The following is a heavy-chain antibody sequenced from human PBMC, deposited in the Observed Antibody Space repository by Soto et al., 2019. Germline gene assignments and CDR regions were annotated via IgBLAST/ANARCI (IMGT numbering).Heavy chain of an antibody. J-gene: IGHJ6*02. V-gene: IGHV1-58*01. CDR1: GFTFTSSA. D-gene: IGHD6-13*01. Sequence: ASVKVSCKASGFTFTSSAVQWVRQARGQRLEWIGWIVVGSGNTNYAQKFQERVTITRDMSTSTAYMELSSLRYEDTAVYYCAADHGYSSSWYYYYGMDVWGQGTTVTVSS. CDR2: IVVGSGNT. CDR3: AADHGYSSSWYYYYGMDV.